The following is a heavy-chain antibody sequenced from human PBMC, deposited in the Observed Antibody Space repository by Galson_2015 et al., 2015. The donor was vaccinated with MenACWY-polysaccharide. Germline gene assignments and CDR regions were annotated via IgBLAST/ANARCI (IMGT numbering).Heavy chain of an antibody. CDR2: IKQDGSEK. J-gene: IGHJ4*02. V-gene: IGHV3-7*01. CDR3: ARILYY. Sequence: SLRLSCAVSGFTISNYWMYWVRQAPGKGLEWVANIKQDGSEKNYVGSVKGRFTISSDNAKNTLYLQMNSLRVEDTAVYYCARILYYWGQGTLVTVSP. CDR1: GFTISNYW.